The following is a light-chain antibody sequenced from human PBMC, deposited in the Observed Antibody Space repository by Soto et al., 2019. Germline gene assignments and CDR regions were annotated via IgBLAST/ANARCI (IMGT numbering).Light chain of an antibody. CDR1: QSVSSN. CDR2: GAS. CDR3: QQYNNWPPWK. Sequence: EIVMTQSPATLSVSPGERATLSCRASQSVSSNLAWYQQKPGQAPRLLIYGASTRSTGIPARFSGSGSGSEGTLTISSLQSEDFGVYYCQQYNNWPPWKFGQGTKLEIK. V-gene: IGKV3-15*01. J-gene: IGKJ1*01.